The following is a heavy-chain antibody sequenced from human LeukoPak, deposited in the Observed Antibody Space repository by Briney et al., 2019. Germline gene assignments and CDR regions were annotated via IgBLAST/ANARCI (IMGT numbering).Heavy chain of an antibody. CDR2: IYYTGTT. V-gene: IGHV4-59*01. CDR3: ARPYCGGTNCYKFDAFDI. Sequence: PSETLSLTCTLSGDSTNTYFWSWIRQSPGKGLEWIGYIYYTGTTNYNPSLKSRVTISVDTSKNQFSLKVNSVTAADTGVYYCARPYCGGTNCYKFDAFDIWGQGRMVTVSA. CDR1: GDSTNTYF. D-gene: IGHD2-2*02. J-gene: IGHJ3*02.